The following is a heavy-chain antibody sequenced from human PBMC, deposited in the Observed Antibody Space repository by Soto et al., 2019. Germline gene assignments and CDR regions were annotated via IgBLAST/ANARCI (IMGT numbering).Heavy chain of an antibody. J-gene: IGHJ4*02. CDR2: IYHSGGT. Sequence: QLQLQESGSGLVKPSQTLSLTCAVSGDSISSGGYSWNWIRQPPGKGLEWIGYIYHSGGTDYNPSLKSRVTITVDSSNTQFSRKLSSVTAADTAVYYCARDSRSGYYLDYWGQGTLVTVSS. CDR1: GDSISSGGYS. V-gene: IGHV4-30-2*01. CDR3: ARDSRSGYYLDY. D-gene: IGHD3-22*01.